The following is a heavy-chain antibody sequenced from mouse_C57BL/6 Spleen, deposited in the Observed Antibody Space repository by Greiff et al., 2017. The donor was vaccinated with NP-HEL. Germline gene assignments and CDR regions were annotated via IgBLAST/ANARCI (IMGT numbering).Heavy chain of an antibody. D-gene: IGHD1-1*01. V-gene: IGHV1-15*01. Sequence: QVQLQQSGAELVRPGASVTLSCKASGYTFTDYEMHWVKQRPVHGLEWIGDIDPETGGTAYNQKFKGKATLTADKSSSTAYMELRSLTSEDSAVCDCTRGYGSNWGTGTTVTVSS. J-gene: IGHJ1*03. CDR3: TRGYGSN. CDR2: IDPETGGT. CDR1: GYTFTDYE.